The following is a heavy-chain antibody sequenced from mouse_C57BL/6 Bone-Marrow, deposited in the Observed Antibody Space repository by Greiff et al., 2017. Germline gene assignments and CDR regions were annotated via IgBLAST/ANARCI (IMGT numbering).Heavy chain of an antibody. V-gene: IGHV1-55*01. CDR1: GYTFTSYW. CDR2: IYPGSGST. J-gene: IGHJ1*03. CDR3: ARGGIDSNYWYFDV. D-gene: IGHD2-5*01. Sequence: QVQLKQPGAELVKPGASVKMSCKASGYTFTSYWITWVKQRPGQGLEWIGDIYPGSGSTNYNEKFKSKAKLTVDTSSSTAYMQLSSLTSEDSAVYYCARGGIDSNYWYFDVWGTGTTVTVSS.